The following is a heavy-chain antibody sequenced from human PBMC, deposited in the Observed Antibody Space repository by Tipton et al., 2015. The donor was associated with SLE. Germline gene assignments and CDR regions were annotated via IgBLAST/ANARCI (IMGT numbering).Heavy chain of an antibody. CDR1: GGSFSSNTW. D-gene: IGHD3-10*01. CDR2: IHHRGTT. V-gene: IGHV4-4*02. J-gene: IGHJ4*02. Sequence: TLSLTCTVSGGSFSSNTWWTWVRQPPGMGLEWIGEIHHRGTTNYNPSLKSRVTISVDKSKSQFSLKLSSVTAANTAVYYCAGGFYYGSGTFSDFEYWGQGPLASVSS. CDR3: AGGFYYGSGTFSDFEY.